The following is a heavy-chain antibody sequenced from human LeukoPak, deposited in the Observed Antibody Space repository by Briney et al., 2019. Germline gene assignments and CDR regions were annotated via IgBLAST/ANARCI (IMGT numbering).Heavy chain of an antibody. J-gene: IGHJ4*02. V-gene: IGHV3-30*18. CDR1: GFTFSSYG. CDR2: ISYDGSNK. D-gene: IGHD3-22*01. Sequence: GGSLRLSCAASGFTFSSYGMHWVRQAPGKGLEWVAVISYDGSNKYYAGSVRGRFTISRDNSKNTLYLQMNSLRAEDTAVYYCAKGGHYYDRSGGLGYWGQGTLVTVSS. CDR3: AKGGHYYDRSGGLGY.